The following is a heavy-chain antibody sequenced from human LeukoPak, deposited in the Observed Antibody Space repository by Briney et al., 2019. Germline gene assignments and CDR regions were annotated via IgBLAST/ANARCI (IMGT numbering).Heavy chain of an antibody. Sequence: ASVKVSCKASGYSFTAFYIHWVRQAPGQGLEWMGWIHPRSGETNYASKFRGRVTMTRDTSISTTYMDLGSLGSDDTAVYYCARDGEYGTGSYYRGCFDYWGQGTLVTVSS. CDR2: IHPRSGET. J-gene: IGHJ4*02. D-gene: IGHD3-10*01. V-gene: IGHV1-2*02. CDR1: GYSFTAFY. CDR3: ARDGEYGTGSYYRGCFDY.